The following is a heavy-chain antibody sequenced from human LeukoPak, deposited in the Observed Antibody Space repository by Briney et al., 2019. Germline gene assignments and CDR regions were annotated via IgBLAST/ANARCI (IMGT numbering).Heavy chain of an antibody. J-gene: IGHJ3*02. CDR1: GYTFTSYG. D-gene: IGHD6-6*01. Sequence: ASVKVSCKASGYTFTSYGISWVRQAPGQGLEWMGWISAYNGNTNYAQKFQGRVTITADESTSTAYMELSSLRSEDTAVYYCARSAGPRETARPGAFDIWGQGTMVTVSS. CDR3: ARSAGPRETARPGAFDI. CDR2: ISAYNGNT. V-gene: IGHV1-18*01.